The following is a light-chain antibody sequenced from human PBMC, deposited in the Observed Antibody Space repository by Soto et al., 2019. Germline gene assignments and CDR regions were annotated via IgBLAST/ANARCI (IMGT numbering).Light chain of an antibody. CDR3: QHYNSYSEA. J-gene: IGKJ1*01. CDR1: QRVNTC. V-gene: IGKV1-5*01. Sequence: DIQMTQSPSTLSASVVDRVSITCRASQRVNTCLAWYQQKPGKAPTLLIYDASSLQSGVPSRFSGSGSGTEFTLTISSLQPDDFATYYCQHYNSYSEAFGQGTKVDIK. CDR2: DAS.